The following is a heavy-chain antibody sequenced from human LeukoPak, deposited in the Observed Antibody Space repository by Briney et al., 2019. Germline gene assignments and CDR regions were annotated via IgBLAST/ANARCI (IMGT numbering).Heavy chain of an antibody. J-gene: IGHJ5*02. CDR1: GGSISSYY. CDR2: IFTSGWT. V-gene: IGHV4-4*09. D-gene: IGHD2-21*01. CDR3: ATSHDVKTAPYDL. Sequence: SETLYLTCTVSGGSISSYYWSWIRQPAGKGLEWIGYIFTSGWTDYNPSLKSRVSMSVDTSKNQLSMELRFLTAADTAVYYCATSHDVKTAPYDLWGQGTLVTVSS.